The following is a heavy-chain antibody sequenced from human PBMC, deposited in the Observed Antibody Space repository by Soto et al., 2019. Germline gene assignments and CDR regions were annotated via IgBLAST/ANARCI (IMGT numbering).Heavy chain of an antibody. D-gene: IGHD3-22*01. CDR2: INGRGYSV. J-gene: IGHJ5*02. Sequence: PGGSLRLSCAASGFTFSSYAMSWVRQAPGKGLEWVSSINGRGYSVFYADSVKGRFAISRDNSKSTVYLEMNRLRVEDTALYFCAIDRAMMSYFDPWGQGTHVTVSS. CDR3: AIDRAMMSYFDP. V-gene: IGHV3-23*01. CDR1: GFTFSSYA.